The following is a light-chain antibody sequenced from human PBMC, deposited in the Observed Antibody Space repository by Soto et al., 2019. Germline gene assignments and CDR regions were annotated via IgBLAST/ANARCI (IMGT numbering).Light chain of an antibody. V-gene: IGKV1-9*01. CDR2: AAS. CDR3: QQYNSYSIT. J-gene: IGKJ5*01. Sequence: DIQLTQSPSFLSASVGDRVTITCRASQGISNFLAWYQQKPGKAPKLLIYAASSLQSGVPSRFSGSGSGTDFTLTISRLEPKDFAVYYCQQYNSYSITFGQGTRLEIK. CDR1: QGISNF.